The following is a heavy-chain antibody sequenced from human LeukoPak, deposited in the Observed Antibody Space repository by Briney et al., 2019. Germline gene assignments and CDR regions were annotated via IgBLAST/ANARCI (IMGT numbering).Heavy chain of an antibody. J-gene: IGHJ4*02. Sequence: PSETLSLTCTVSGASFSSSTYYWGWIRQPPGKGLEWIGSISYSGSTYYSPSLKSRVTMSVDTSKNQFSLKLSSVTAADTAVYYCARHAGGFAAAGTRPFDYWGQGTLVTVSS. V-gene: IGHV4-39*01. D-gene: IGHD6-13*01. CDR1: GASFSSSTYY. CDR3: ARHAGGFAAAGTRPFDY. CDR2: ISYSGST.